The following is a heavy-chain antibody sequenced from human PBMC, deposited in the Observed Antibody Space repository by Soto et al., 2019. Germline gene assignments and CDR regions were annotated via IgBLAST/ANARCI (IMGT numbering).Heavy chain of an antibody. CDR2: IDPSDSYT. J-gene: IGHJ6*02. CDR3: ARETRQYYDILTGFYYYYGMDV. CDR1: GYSFTSYW. V-gene: IGHV5-10-1*01. Sequence: PGESLKISCKGSGYSFTSYWISWVRQMPGKGLEWMGRIDPSDSYTNYSPSFQGHVTISADKSISTAYLQWSSLKASDTAMYYCARETRQYYDILTGFYYYYGMDVWGQGTTVTVSS. D-gene: IGHD3-9*01.